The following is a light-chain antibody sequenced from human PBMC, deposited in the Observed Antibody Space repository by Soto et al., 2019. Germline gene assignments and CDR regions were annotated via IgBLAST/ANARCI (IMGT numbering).Light chain of an antibody. CDR1: SSNVGGHNS. Sequence: QSALTQPASVSGSPGQSITISCTGTSSNVGGHNSVSWYQQHPGKAPKLLIYDVSYRPSGVSYRFSGSKSGNTASLTIAGLQAEDEADYHCSSYTPTTTPPVVFGGGTKVTVL. CDR2: DVS. CDR3: SSYTPTTTPPVV. J-gene: IGLJ2*01. V-gene: IGLV2-14*01.